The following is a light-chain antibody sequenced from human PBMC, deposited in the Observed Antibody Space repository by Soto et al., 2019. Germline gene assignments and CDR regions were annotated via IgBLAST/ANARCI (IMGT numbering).Light chain of an antibody. V-gene: IGKV3-15*01. Sequence: IVMRQAAATVSVSAGERGTVSCRASQSVSDKLAWYQQKPGQAPRLLIYHASARATGIPARFSGSGSGTEFTLTISGLQPEDFAVYYCQPYNNWPPWTFGQGTKVDI. CDR3: QPYNNWPPWT. CDR1: QSVSDK. CDR2: HAS. J-gene: IGKJ1*01.